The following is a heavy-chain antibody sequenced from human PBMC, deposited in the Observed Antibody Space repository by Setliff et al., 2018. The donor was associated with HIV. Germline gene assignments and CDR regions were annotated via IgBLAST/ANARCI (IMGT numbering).Heavy chain of an antibody. D-gene: IGHD5-12*01. V-gene: IGHV1-18*01. Sequence: ASVKVSCKASGYNLHNYGITWVRQAPGQGLEWMGWINTHTGNTNSAQRFQGRVTMTTDTSTSTAYMELRSLRSDETAVYYCARGKTWLRFLDYWGQGTLVTVSS. CDR2: INTHTGNT. CDR1: GYNLHNYG. J-gene: IGHJ4*02. CDR3: ARGKTWLRFLDY.